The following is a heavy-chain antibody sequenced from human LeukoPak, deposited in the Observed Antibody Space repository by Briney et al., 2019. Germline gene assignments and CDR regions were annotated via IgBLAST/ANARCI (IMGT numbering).Heavy chain of an antibody. CDR2: INTNTGNP. CDR1: GYTFTSYA. J-gene: IGHJ5*02. V-gene: IGHV7-4-1*02. CDR3: ARDEIAAAGLFSDP. Sequence: GASVKVSCKASGYTFTSYAMNWVRQAPGQGLEWMGWINTNTGNPTYAQGFTGRFVFSLDTSVSTAYLQISSLKAEDTAVYYCARDEIAAAGLFSDPWGQGTLVTVSS. D-gene: IGHD6-13*01.